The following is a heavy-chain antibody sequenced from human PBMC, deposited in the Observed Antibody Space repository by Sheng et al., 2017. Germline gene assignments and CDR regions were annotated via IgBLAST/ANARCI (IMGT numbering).Heavy chain of an antibody. J-gene: IGHJ4*02. CDR3: AKDRTSGWYYYFDY. Sequence: EVQLVESGGGLVQPGGSLRLSCSASRFTFSSYAMSWVRQAPGKGLEWVSAISGSGGSTFYADSVKGRFTISRDNSKNTLYLQMNSLRAEDTAVYYCAKDRTSGWYYYFDYWGQGTLVTVSS. CDR2: ISGSGGST. CDR1: RFTFSSYA. V-gene: IGHV3-23*04. D-gene: IGHD6-19*01.